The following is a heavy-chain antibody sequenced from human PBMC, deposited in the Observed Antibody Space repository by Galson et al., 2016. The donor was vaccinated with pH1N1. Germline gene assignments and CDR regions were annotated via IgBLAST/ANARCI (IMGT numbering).Heavy chain of an antibody. Sequence: SLRLSCAASGFTFNSHSMNWVRQAPGKGLEWVSSISSSSSYIYYADSVKGRFTISRDNAENSLYLQMNSQRAEETAVYYCARVSGGYYDTSGYYCRWYFDLWGRGTLVTVSS. D-gene: IGHD3-22*01. V-gene: IGHV3-21*01. CDR1: GFTFNSHS. J-gene: IGHJ2*01. CDR2: ISSSSSYI. CDR3: ARVSGGYYDTSGYYCRWYFDL.